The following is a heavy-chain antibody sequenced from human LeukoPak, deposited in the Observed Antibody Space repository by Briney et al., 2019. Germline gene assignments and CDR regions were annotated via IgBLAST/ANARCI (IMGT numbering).Heavy chain of an antibody. Sequence: ASVKVSCTASGGTFSSYAISWVRQAPGQGLEWMGRIIPIFGTANYAQKFQGRVTITTDESTSTAYMELSSLRSEDTAVYYCARDQSGYYGDYVYFDYWGQGTLVTVPS. CDR3: ARDQSGYYGDYVYFDY. CDR2: IIPIFGTA. V-gene: IGHV1-69*05. J-gene: IGHJ4*02. D-gene: IGHD4-17*01. CDR1: GGTFSSYA.